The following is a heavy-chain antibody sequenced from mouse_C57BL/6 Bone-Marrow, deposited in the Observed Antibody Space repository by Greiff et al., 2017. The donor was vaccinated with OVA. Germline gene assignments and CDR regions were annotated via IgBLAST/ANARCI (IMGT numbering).Heavy chain of an antibody. CDR2: INPNNGGT. Sequence: EVQLQQSGPELVKPGASVKISCTASGYTFTDYYMNWVKQSHGKSLEWIGDINPNNGGTSYNQKFKGKATLTVDKSSSTAYMELRSLTSEDSAVYYCAGYYFDYWGQGTTLTVSS. CDR1: GYTFTDYY. J-gene: IGHJ2*01. V-gene: IGHV1-26*01. CDR3: AGYYFDY.